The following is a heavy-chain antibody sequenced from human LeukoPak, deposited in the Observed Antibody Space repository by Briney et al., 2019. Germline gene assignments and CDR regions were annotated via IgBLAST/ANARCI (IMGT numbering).Heavy chain of an antibody. CDR1: GFTFSSYS. CDR2: ISSSSSYI. CDR3: AREPPVGYCSGGSCGYYYGMDV. Sequence: GGSLRLSCAASGFTFSSYSMNWVRQAPEKGLEWVSSISSSSSYIYYADSVKGRFTISRDNAKNSLYLQMNSLRAEDTAVYYCAREPPVGYCSGGSCGYYYGMDVWGQGTTVTVSS. J-gene: IGHJ6*02. D-gene: IGHD2-15*01. V-gene: IGHV3-21*01.